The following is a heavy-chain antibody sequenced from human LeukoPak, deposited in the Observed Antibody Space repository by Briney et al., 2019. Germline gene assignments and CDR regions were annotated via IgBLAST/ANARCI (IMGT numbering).Heavy chain of an antibody. CDR3: ARQTFGVLYFDS. CDR1: GGSISRGSYY. V-gene: IGHV4-61*02. J-gene: IGHJ4*02. CDR2: IYNSGST. Sequence: SETLSLTCIVSGGSISRGSYYWSWIRQPAGKGLEWMGRIYNSGSTNYNPSLKSRVTISTDMSKNQISLKLSSVTAADTAVYYCARQTFGVLYFDSWGQGTLVAVST. D-gene: IGHD3-10*01.